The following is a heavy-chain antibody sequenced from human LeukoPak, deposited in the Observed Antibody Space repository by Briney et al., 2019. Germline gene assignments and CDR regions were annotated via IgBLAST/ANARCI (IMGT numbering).Heavy chain of an antibody. J-gene: IGHJ6*03. CDR2: INPNSGGT. CDR1: GYTFTGYY. V-gene: IGHV1-2*02. D-gene: IGHD3-9*01. Sequence: ASVKVSCKASGYTFTGYYMHWVRQAPGQGLEWMGWINPNSGGTNYAQKFQGRVTMTRDTPISTAYMELSRLRSDDTAVYYCARGGIYDILTGYPTYYYYYMDVWGKGTTVTISS. CDR3: ARGGIYDILTGYPTYYYYYMDV.